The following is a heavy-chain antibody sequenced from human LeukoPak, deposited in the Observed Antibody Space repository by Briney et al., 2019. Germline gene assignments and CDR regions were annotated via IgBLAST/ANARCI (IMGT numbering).Heavy chain of an antibody. CDR2: IIPILGIA. CDR3: AREEVSSSGYLHDAFDI. CDR1: GGTFSSYA. Sequence: GASVKVSCKASGGTFSSYAISWVRQAPGQGLEWMGRIIPILGIANYAQKFQGRVTITADKSTSTAYMELSSLRSEDTAVYYCAREEVSSSGYLHDAFDIWGQGTMVTVSS. D-gene: IGHD3-22*01. V-gene: IGHV1-69*04. J-gene: IGHJ3*02.